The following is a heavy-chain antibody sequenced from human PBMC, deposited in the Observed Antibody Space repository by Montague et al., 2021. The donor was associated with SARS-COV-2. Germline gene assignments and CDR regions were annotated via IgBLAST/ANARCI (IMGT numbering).Heavy chain of an antibody. CDR2: ISYDGSNK. D-gene: IGHD2-2*01. CDR1: GFSFSNYG. Sequence: PLRLSCAASGFSFSNYGMHWVRQAPGKGLEWVAVISYDGSNKYYADSVKGRFTISRDNSRNTLYLQMNSLRAEDTAVYYCAKGVSQLLMRDAFDLWGQGTVVTVSS. V-gene: IGHV3-30*18. CDR3: AKGVSQLLMRDAFDL. J-gene: IGHJ3*01.